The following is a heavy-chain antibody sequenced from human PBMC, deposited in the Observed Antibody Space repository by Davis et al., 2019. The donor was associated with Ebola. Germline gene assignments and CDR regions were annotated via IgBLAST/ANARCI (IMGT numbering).Heavy chain of an antibody. CDR2: IQTGGTT. CDR1: GFIVSSNY. V-gene: IGHV3-53*01. Sequence: PGGSLRLSCAASGFIVSSNYMSWVRQAPGKGLEWVSVIQTGGTTKYADSVKGRFTISRDNSKNTLYLQMNSLRAEDTAVYYCARDMGNLDWLLSALYYGMDVWGKGTTVTVSS. D-gene: IGHD3-9*01. CDR3: ARDMGNLDWLLSALYYGMDV. J-gene: IGHJ6*04.